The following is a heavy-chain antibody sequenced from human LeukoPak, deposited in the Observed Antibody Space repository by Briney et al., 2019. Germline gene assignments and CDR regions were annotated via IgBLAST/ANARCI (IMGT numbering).Heavy chain of an antibody. Sequence: PSETLSLTCTVSGGSISSSSYYWGWIRQPPGKGLEWIGSIYYTGSTYYNPSLKSRVTISVDTSKNQFSLKLSSVTAADTAVYYCARAFPRGYCSSTSCRYYFDYWGQGTLVTVSS. V-gene: IGHV4-39*07. D-gene: IGHD2-2*01. CDR3: ARAFPRGYCSSTSCRYYFDY. J-gene: IGHJ4*02. CDR1: GGSISSSSYY. CDR2: IYYTGST.